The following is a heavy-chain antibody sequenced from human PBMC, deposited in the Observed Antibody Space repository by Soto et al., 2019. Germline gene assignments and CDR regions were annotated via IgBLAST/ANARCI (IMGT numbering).Heavy chain of an antibody. CDR1: GGSISYYY. J-gene: IGHJ6*02. Sequence: SETLSLTCTVSGGSISYYYWSWIRQPPGKGLEWIGYMYYSGGSNYNPSLNSRVTISVDTSKNQFSLKLTSETAADTAVYHCARGGYCNGSACRGAFYCFQYGMDVWGQGTTVTVSS. CDR3: ARGGYCNGSACRGAFYCFQYGMDV. V-gene: IGHV4-59*01. D-gene: IGHD2-15*01. CDR2: MYYSGGS.